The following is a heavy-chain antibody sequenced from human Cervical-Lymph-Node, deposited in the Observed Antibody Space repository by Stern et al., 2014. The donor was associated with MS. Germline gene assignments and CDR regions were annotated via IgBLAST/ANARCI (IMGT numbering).Heavy chain of an antibody. V-gene: IGHV4-31*03. CDR3: ARDLRYYYDSSGYYYRWFDP. CDR1: GGSISSGGYY. CDR2: IYYSWST. D-gene: IGHD3-22*01. J-gene: IGHJ5*02. Sequence: QVQLQESGPGLVKPSQTLSLTCTVSGGSISSGGYYWSWIRQHPGKGLEWLGYIYYSWSTYYNPSLKSRVTISVDTSKNQFSLKLSSVTAADTAVYYCARDLRYYYDSSGYYYRWFDPWGQGTLVTVSS.